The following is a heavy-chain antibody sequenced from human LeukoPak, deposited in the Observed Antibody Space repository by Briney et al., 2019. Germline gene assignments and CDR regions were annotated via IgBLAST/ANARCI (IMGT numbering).Heavy chain of an antibody. Sequence: GESLKISCEASGYSFTNYWIGWVRQMPGKGLEWMGIIYPDDPESKYSPSFQGQVTISADKSISTAYLQWSSLKASDTAMYYCARSRDRSGYYYLMWGQGTLVTVSS. CDR3: ARSRDRSGYYYLM. D-gene: IGHD3-22*01. CDR1: GYSFTNYW. CDR2: IYPDDPES. J-gene: IGHJ4*01. V-gene: IGHV5-51*01.